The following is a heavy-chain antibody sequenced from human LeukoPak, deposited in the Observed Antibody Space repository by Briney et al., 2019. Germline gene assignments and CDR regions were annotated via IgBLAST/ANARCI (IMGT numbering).Heavy chain of an antibody. CDR2: ISGSI. V-gene: IGHV3-9*01. CDR3: AKDIWGGGYSSSWYYFDY. D-gene: IGHD6-13*01. Sequence: GGSLRLSCAASGFTFSSYAMSWVRQALGKGLEWVSAISGSIGYADSVKGRFTISRDNAKNSLYLQMNSLRAEDTALYYCAKDIWGGGYSSSWYYFDYWGQGTLVTVSS. J-gene: IGHJ4*02. CDR1: GFTFSSYA.